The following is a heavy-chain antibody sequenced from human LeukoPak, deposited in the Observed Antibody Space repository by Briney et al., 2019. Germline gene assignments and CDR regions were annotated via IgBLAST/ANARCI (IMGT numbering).Heavy chain of an antibody. D-gene: IGHD4-11*01. CDR1: GYTFTGYH. Sequence: ASVKVSCTASGYTFTGYHMHGVRQAPGQGLEWMGWINPNSGGAKYAQKLQGRVTMTRDTAISTAYLGLSRLRSDDTGVYYCASIAGSHTSNDYWGQGTLVTVSS. V-gene: IGHV1-2*02. J-gene: IGHJ4*02. CDR2: INPNSGGA. CDR3: ASIAGSHTSNDY.